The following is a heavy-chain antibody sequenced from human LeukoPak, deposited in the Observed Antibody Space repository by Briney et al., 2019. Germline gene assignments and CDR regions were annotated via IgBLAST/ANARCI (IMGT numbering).Heavy chain of an antibody. CDR3: ARDQSRWWGLGAFDI. D-gene: IGHD1-26*01. V-gene: IGHV1-2*02. CDR2: INPNNGGT. J-gene: IGHJ3*02. CDR1: GYTFTGYY. Sequence: ASVKVSCKASGYTFTGYYMHWVRQAPGQGLEWMGWINPNNGGTNYAQKFQGRVTMTRDTSISTAYMELSRLRSDDTAVYYCARDQSRWWGLGAFDIWGQGTMVTVSS.